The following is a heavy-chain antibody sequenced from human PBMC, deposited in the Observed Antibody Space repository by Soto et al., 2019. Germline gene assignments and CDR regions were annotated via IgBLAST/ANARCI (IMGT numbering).Heavy chain of an antibody. V-gene: IGHV3-30-3*01. J-gene: IGHJ4*02. CDR2: ISYDGSNK. Sequence: QVQLVESGGGVVQPGRSLRLSCAASGFTFSSYAMHWVRQAPCKGLEWVAVISYDGSNKYYADSVKGRFTISRDNSKNTLYLQMNRLRAEDTAVYYCARTPSRVLIAVAGILDYWGQGTLVTVSS. D-gene: IGHD6-19*01. CDR3: ARTPSRVLIAVAGILDY. CDR1: GFTFSSYA.